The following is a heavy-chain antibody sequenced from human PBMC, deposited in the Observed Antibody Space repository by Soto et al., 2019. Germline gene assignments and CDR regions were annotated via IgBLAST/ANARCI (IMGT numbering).Heavy chain of an antibody. Sequence: ASVKVSXKASGGTFSSYTISWVRQAPGQGLEWMGRIIPILGIANYAQKFQGRVTITADKSTSTAYMELSSLRSEDTAVYYCARSGSSWTQYYYYYYGMDVWGQGTTVTVSS. D-gene: IGHD6-13*01. J-gene: IGHJ6*02. CDR1: GGTFSSYT. CDR3: ARSGSSWTQYYYYYYGMDV. V-gene: IGHV1-69*02. CDR2: IIPILGIA.